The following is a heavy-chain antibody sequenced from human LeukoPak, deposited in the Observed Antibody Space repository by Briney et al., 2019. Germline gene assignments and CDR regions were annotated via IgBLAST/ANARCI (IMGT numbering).Heavy chain of an antibody. CDR2: IIPIFGTA. Sequence: SVKVSCKASGGTFSSYAISWVRQAPGQGLEWMGGIIPIFGTANYAQKFQGRVTITADKSTSTAYMELSSLRSEDTAVYYCATERYFDWLFEFKYYYYYGMDVWGKGTMVTVSS. CDR1: GGTFSSYA. V-gene: IGHV1-69*06. CDR3: ATERYFDWLFEFKYYYYYGMDV. J-gene: IGHJ6*04. D-gene: IGHD3-9*01.